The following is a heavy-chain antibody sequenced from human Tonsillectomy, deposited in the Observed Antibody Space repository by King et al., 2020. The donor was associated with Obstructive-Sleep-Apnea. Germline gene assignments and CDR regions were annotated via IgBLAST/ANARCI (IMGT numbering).Heavy chain of an antibody. D-gene: IGHD3-16*02. V-gene: IGHV4-34*01. Sequence: VQLQQWGAGLLKPSETLSLTFAVYGGAFSGYYWSWVRQPPGKGLVWIGEINHSGSTNYNPSLKSRVTISVDTSKNQFSLRLSSGTAADTAVYYCARGQIMITCGGVIGSMDVWGQGTTVTVSS. J-gene: IGHJ6*02. CDR2: INHSGST. CDR1: GGAFSGYY. CDR3: ARGQIMITCGGVIGSMDV.